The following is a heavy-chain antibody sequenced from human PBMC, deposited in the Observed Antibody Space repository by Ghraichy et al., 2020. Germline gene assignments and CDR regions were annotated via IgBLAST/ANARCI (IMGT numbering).Heavy chain of an antibody. D-gene: IGHD3-3*01. CDR2: ISSSGSTI. V-gene: IGHV3-48*03. CDR3: AREGGCGFLECNYYYYYGMDV. J-gene: IGHJ6*02. CDR1: GFTFSSYE. Sequence: GGSLRLSCAASGFTFSSYEMNWVRQAPGKGLEWVSYISSSGSTIYYADSVKGRFTISRDNAKNSLYLQMNSLRAEDTAVYYCAREGGCGFLECNYYYYYGMDVWGQGTTVTVSS.